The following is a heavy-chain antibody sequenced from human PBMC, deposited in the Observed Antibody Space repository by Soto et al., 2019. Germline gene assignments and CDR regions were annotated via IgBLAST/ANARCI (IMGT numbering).Heavy chain of an antibody. J-gene: IGHJ5*02. CDR1: GGSFSCYY. V-gene: IGHV4-34*01. CDR3: ASQATVPSNWFDP. D-gene: IGHD4-17*01. Sequence: QVQLQQWGAGRLKPSETLSLTCAVYGGSFSCYYWSWIRQPPGKGLEWIGEINHSGSTNYNPSPKSRVNIPVDTSKNPFSLKLSSVTAADTAVYCCASQATVPSNWFDPWGQVTLFTVSS. CDR2: INHSGST.